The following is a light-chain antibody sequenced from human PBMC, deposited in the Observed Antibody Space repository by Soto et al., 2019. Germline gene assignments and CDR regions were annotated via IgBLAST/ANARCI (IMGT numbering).Light chain of an antibody. J-gene: IGKJ1*01. CDR2: GAS. CDR1: QSVSNNY. Sequence: VFTQSPVSLSLSPGERATLSCRASQSVSNNYLAWYQQKPGQAPRLLIYGASNRATGIPDRFSGSGSGTDFTLTISRLEPEDFEVYYCQQYGSSGTFGQGTKVDIK. V-gene: IGKV3-20*01. CDR3: QQYGSSGT.